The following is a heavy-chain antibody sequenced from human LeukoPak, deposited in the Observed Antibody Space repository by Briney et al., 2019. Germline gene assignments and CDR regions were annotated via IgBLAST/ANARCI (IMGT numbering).Heavy chain of an antibody. CDR1: GFTFSTYS. D-gene: IGHD3-22*01. CDR3: ARGSSGYYWDNAFDI. CDR2: ISSSSTYI. Sequence: GGSLRLSCAASGFTFSTYSINWVRQALGKGLEWVSSISSSSTYIYYADSVKGRFTISRDNAKNSLSLQMNSLRAGDTAVYYCARGSSGYYWDNAFDIWGQGTMVTVSS. V-gene: IGHV3-21*01. J-gene: IGHJ3*02.